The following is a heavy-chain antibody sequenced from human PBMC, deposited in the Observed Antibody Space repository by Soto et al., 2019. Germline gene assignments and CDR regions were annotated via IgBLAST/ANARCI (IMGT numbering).Heavy chain of an antibody. CDR2: NYSSGDT. J-gene: IGHJ5*01. D-gene: IGHD7-27*01. V-gene: IGHV4-31*03. CDR3: TRAWGPPVTHGYDS. Sequence: QVQLQESGPGLVRPSQTLSLTCTVSGGSVTSGGYYWSWIRHCPGKGLEWIGYNYSSGDTNYNPSLNSRVAMSVDTSKNQFSLQLTSVTVADTAIYYCTRAWGPPVTHGYDSWGQGILVTVSS. CDR1: GGSVTSGGYY.